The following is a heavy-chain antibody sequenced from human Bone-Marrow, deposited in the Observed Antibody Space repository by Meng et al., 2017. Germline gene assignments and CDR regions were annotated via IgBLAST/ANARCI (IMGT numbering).Heavy chain of an antibody. CDR1: GGSISSSSYY. Sequence: RQLQEAGPGLVKPSETLSLTCTVSGGSISSSSYYWGWIRQPPGKGLEWIGSIYYSGSTYYNPSLKSRVTISVDTSKNQFSLKLSSVTAADTAVYYCARVRIDSSGWYSIQHWGQGTLVTVSS. V-gene: IGHV4-39*07. J-gene: IGHJ1*01. CDR3: ARVRIDSSGWYSIQH. D-gene: IGHD6-19*01. CDR2: IYYSGST.